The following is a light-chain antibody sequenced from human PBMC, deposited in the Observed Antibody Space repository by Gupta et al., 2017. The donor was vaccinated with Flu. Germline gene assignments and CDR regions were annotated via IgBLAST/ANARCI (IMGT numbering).Light chain of an antibody. Sequence: SVTISCTGTNNDVGNYDYVSWYQQHPGNAPKLMIYGVTKRPSGVPDRFSGSKSGNTASLAISGLQAEDEANYYCCSYAGTFTFVFGGGTKLTVL. CDR2: GVT. CDR1: NNDVGNYDY. J-gene: IGLJ2*01. V-gene: IGLV2-11*03. CDR3: CSYAGTFTFV.